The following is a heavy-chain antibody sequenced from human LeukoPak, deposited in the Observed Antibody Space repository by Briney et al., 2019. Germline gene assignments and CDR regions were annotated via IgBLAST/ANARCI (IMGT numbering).Heavy chain of an antibody. CDR1: GFTFSNYE. V-gene: IGHV3-48*03. D-gene: IGHD3-9*01. J-gene: IGHJ4*02. CDR3: TGFPDYDILTGLFDY. CDR2: ISSSGSTI. Sequence: GGSLRLSCAASGFTFSNYEMHWVRQAPGKGLEWVSYISSSGSTIYYADSVKGRFTISRDNAKNSLYLQMNSLIAQDTGVYYCTGFPDYDILTGLFDYWGQGTLVTVSS.